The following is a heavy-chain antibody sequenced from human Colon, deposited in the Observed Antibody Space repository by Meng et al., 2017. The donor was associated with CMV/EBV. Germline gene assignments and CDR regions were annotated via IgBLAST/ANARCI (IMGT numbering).Heavy chain of an antibody. D-gene: IGHD3-10*01. CDR2: INNDGSTT. V-gene: IGHV3-74*01. J-gene: IGHJ4*02. CDR1: GFTFSNYW. CDR3: ARGYYYRWGSPDY. Sequence: GGSLRLSCAASGFTFSNYWMHWVREAPGKGLVWVSHINNDGSTTDYADSVKGRFTISRDNAKNTVYLQMYGLRAEDTAVYYCARGYYYRWGSPDYWGQGTLVTVSS.